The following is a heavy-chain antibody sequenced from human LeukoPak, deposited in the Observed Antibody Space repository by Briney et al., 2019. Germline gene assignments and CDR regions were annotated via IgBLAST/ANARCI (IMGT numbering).Heavy chain of an antibody. Sequence: ASVKVSCKASGYTFTSYDINWVRRATGQGHEWTGWMNPNSGNTGYAQKFQGRVIMTRNTSISTAYMELSSLRSEDTAVYYCARGGLGGVGATEYYYYYYMDVWGKGTTVTVSS. D-gene: IGHD1-26*01. CDR3: ARGGLGGVGATEYYYYYYMDV. V-gene: IGHV1-8*01. CDR1: GYTFTSYD. CDR2: MNPNSGNT. J-gene: IGHJ6*03.